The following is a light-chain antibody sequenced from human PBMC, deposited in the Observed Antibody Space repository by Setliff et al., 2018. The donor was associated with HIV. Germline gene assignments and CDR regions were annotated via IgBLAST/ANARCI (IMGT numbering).Light chain of an antibody. V-gene: IGLV2-23*02. CDR2: DVS. CDR3: CSYSGSSTFDV. CDR1: SSNIGSYNF. J-gene: IGLJ1*01. Sequence: SALAQPASVSGSPGQSISMSCTGSSSNIGSYNFVSRYQQHPDKAPKLIIYDVSKRPSGVSDRFSGSKSGNTASLTISGLQADDEADYYCCSYSGSSTFDVFGGGTKVTVL.